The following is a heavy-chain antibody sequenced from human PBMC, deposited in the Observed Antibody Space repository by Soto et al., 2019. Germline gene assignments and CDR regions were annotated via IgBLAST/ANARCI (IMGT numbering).Heavy chain of an antibody. CDR3: ARDGGVAVAVDAFDI. J-gene: IGHJ3*02. CDR2: ITWNGVTT. CDR1: GFRFDDFG. Sequence: EEQLVESGGGVVRPGGSLTLSYAASGFRFDDFGMSWVRQAPGKGLEWVSGITWNGVTTGYVKSVKGRFTISRDNAKNSLYLQMGSLRAEDTAIYYCARDGGVAVAVDAFDIWGQGTMVSVSS. D-gene: IGHD6-19*01. V-gene: IGHV3-20*03.